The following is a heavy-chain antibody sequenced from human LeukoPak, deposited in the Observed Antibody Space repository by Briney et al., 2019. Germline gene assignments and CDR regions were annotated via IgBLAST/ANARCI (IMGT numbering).Heavy chain of an antibody. D-gene: IGHD3-22*01. V-gene: IGHV1-3*01. CDR1: GYTFTTYA. J-gene: IGHJ4*02. Sequence: ASVKVSCKASGYTFTTYAMHWVRQAPGQRLEWMGWINAGNGNTEYSQKFQGRVTITRDTSASTAYMELSSLRSEDTAVYYCAREPDYYDSSGSYFDYWGQGTLVTVSS. CDR3: AREPDYYDSSGSYFDY. CDR2: INAGNGNT.